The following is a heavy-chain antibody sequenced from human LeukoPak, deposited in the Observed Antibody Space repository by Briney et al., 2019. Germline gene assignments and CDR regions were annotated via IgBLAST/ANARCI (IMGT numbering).Heavy chain of an antibody. CDR2: ISGSGGST. CDR1: GFTFSSYA. CDR3: AKDRISSGWKLHFDY. Sequence: PGGSLRLSCAASGFTFSSYAMSWVRQAPGKGLEWVSAISGSGGSTYYADSVKGRFTISRDNSKNTLYLQMNSLRAEDTAVYYCAKDRISSGWKLHFDYWGQGTLVTVSS. D-gene: IGHD6-19*01. J-gene: IGHJ4*02. V-gene: IGHV3-23*01.